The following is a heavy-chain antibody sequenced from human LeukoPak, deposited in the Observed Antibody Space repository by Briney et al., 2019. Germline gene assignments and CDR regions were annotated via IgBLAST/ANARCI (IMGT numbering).Heavy chain of an antibody. CDR2: LSSRGAAT. D-gene: IGHD6-19*01. CDR1: GFTFSSYD. V-gene: IGHV3-23*01. CDR3: AKHRGTGWYSFDY. Sequence: GGSLRLSCAASGFTFSSYDMNWVRQAPGKWLEWVSTLSSRGAATYYADSVQGRFTISRDSSKNTLYLSMNSLRAEDTAVYYCAKHRGTGWYSFDYWGQGTLVTVSS. J-gene: IGHJ4*02.